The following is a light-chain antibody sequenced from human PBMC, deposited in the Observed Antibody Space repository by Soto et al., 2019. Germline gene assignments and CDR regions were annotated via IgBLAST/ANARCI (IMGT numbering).Light chain of an antibody. V-gene: IGKV3-20*01. Sequence: EIVLTQSPGTLSLSPGERATLSCRASQSVGNNNLAWYQQKPGQAPRFLIYDASSRATGIPDRFSGSGSGTDFTLTISRLEPEDFVVYYCQQYGSTPLTFGGGTKVEIK. CDR3: QQYGSTPLT. CDR1: QSVGNNN. CDR2: DAS. J-gene: IGKJ4*01.